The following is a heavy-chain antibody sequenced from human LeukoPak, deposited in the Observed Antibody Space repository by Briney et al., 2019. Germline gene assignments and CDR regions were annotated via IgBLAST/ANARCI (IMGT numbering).Heavy chain of an antibody. D-gene: IGHD2-15*01. CDR1: GFIFSNYA. CDR3: AKLGYCSGGSCYYYFDY. J-gene: IGHJ4*02. Sequence: GGSLRLSCAASGFIFSNYAMSWVRQAPGKGLQWVSAFSGSGGSTYYADSVKGRFTISRDNSKNTLYLQMNSLRAEDTAVYYCAKLGYCSGGSCYYYFDYWGQGTLVTVSS. CDR2: FSGSGGST. V-gene: IGHV3-23*01.